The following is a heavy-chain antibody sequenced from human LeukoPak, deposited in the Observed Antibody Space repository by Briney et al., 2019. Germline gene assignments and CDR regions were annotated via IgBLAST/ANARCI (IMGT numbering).Heavy chain of an antibody. CDR2: ISAYNGNT. V-gene: IGHV1-18*01. J-gene: IGHJ6*02. CDR3: ARTARRNGMDV. CDR1: GYTFSNYG. Sequence: ASVKVSCKASGYTFSNYGISWVRQAPGQGLQWMGWISAYNGNTNYAQRLQDRVTLTTDTSTSTAYMELRGLRSDDTAVYYCARTARRNGMDVWGQGTTVTVSS.